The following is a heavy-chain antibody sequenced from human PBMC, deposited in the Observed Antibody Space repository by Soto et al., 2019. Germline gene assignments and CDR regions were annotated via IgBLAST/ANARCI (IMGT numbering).Heavy chain of an antibody. Sequence: GECLEISCKGSGYSVGTELIGWVRQMPGKGMEWMGNIHSGDSNARYSPSFQGQVTISVXXXIXXXYXQXSXLKASDTALCYCSIWRPSHSFVYSGQGPLVT. J-gene: IGHJ4*02. CDR2: IHSGDSNA. CDR3: SIWRPSHSFVY. CDR1: GYSVGTEL. V-gene: IGHV5-51*01.